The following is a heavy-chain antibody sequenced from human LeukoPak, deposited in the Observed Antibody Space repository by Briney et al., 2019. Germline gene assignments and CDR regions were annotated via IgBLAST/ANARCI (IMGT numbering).Heavy chain of an antibody. V-gene: IGHV3-74*01. J-gene: IGHJ6*03. CDR2: INTDGSST. CDR1: GFIFSSYW. CDR3: ARNHYYYYMDV. Sequence: GGSLRLSCAASGFIFSSYWMHWVRQAPGKGLAWVSRINTDGSSTSYADSVKGRFTISRDNAKNTLYLQMNSLRAEDTAVYYCARNHYYYYMDVWGKGTTVTVSS.